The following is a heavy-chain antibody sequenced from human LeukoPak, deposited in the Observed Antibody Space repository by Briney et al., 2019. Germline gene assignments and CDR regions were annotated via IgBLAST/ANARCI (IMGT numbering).Heavy chain of an antibody. V-gene: IGHV1-8*01. Sequence: ASVKVSCKASGYTFTSYDINWVRQATGQGLEWMGWMNPNSGNTGYAQKFQGRVTMTRNTSISTAYMELSSLRSEDTAVYYCARRRYCSSTSCRYHPSPWFDPWGPGTLVTVSS. CDR1: GYTFTSYD. CDR3: ARRRYCSSTSCRYHPSPWFDP. CDR2: MNPNSGNT. J-gene: IGHJ5*02. D-gene: IGHD2-2*01.